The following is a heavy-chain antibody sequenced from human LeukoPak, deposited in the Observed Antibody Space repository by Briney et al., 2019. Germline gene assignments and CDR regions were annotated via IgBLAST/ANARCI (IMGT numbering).Heavy chain of an antibody. Sequence: PGGSLRLSCAASGFTFSSYAMSWVRQAPGKGLEWVSAISGSGGSTYYADSVKGRFTISRDNSKNTLYLQMNSLRAEDTAVYYCARGIARGHNYYYYYMDVWGKGTTVTVSS. D-gene: IGHD3-10*01. V-gene: IGHV3-23*01. J-gene: IGHJ6*03. CDR2: ISGSGGST. CDR3: ARGIARGHNYYYYYMDV. CDR1: GFTFSSYA.